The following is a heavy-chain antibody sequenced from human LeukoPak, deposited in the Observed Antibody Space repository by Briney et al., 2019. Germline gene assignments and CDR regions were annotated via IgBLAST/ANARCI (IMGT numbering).Heavy chain of an antibody. V-gene: IGHV3-21*01. CDR3: ARGPPRSVRYRPFDS. J-gene: IGHJ4*02. CDR1: GFTFSSYS. CDR2: FSSNRTHT. D-gene: IGHD2-15*01. Sequence: KPGGSLRLSCAASGFTFSSYSMNWVRQAPGKGLEWVSSFSSNRTHTYYADSVKGRFTISRDNAKNSLNLQMNSLRVEDTAVYYCARGPPRSVRYRPFDSWGQGNLVTVSS.